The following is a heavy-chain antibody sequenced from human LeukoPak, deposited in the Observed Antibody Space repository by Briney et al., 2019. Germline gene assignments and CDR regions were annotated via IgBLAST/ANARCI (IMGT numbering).Heavy chain of an antibody. CDR1: GDSIGIHY. Sequence: SETLSLTCTVSGDSIGIHYWSWIRQPPGKGLEGIGYIFYVGSTNYNPSLKSRVTISVDTSKNQFSLKLNSVTAADTAVYYCARDYYDSRGEAFDIWGQGTMVTVSS. V-gene: IGHV4-59*11. D-gene: IGHD3-22*01. CDR3: ARDYYDSRGEAFDI. CDR2: IFYVGST. J-gene: IGHJ3*02.